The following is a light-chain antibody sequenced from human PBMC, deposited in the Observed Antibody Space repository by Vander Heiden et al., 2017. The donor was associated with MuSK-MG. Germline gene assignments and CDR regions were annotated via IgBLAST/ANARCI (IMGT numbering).Light chain of an antibody. Sequence: SYVLTQPPSVSVAPGPTATIACGGANIGSKRVHWYQPKSGQAPVLFLYVDTDRHSGIPERFSGSKSGDTATITTRMAGAGEEADYYCQVWDDTTHLLVFGRGTKRTVL. J-gene: IGLJ2*01. V-gene: IGLV3-21*02. CDR1: NIGSKR. CDR3: QVWDDTTHLLV. CDR2: VDT.